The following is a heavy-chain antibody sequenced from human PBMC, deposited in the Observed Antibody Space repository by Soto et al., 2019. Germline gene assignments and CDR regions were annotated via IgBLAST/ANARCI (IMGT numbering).Heavy chain of an antibody. CDR1: GFTFSSYE. Sequence: VQLVESGGGVVQPGRSLRLSCAASGFTFSSYEMNWVRQAPGKGLEWISYISSSGTTIYYAGSVKGRFTISRDNTKNSLYLQMNSLRAEDTAVYYCARALRAAAAWNWFDPWGQGTLVTVS. CDR3: ARALRAAAAWNWFDP. CDR2: ISSSGTTI. J-gene: IGHJ5*02. V-gene: IGHV3-48*03. D-gene: IGHD6-13*01.